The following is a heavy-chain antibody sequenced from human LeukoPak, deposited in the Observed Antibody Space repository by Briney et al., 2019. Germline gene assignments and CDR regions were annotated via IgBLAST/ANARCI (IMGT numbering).Heavy chain of an antibody. CDR2: MNPNTGRT. CDR1: RYTFTSYD. CDR3: ARLSQTPDYYSNGGYYQLGF. J-gene: IGHJ4*02. D-gene: IGHD3-22*01. V-gene: IGHV1-8*01. Sequence: ASVKVSCKASRYTFTSYDINWVREAAGQALEWMGWMNPNTGRTGFAQKFQGRLTMTRDTSISTAYLELSSLRSEDTAIYYCARLSQTPDYYSNGGYYQLGFWGQGTPVTVSS.